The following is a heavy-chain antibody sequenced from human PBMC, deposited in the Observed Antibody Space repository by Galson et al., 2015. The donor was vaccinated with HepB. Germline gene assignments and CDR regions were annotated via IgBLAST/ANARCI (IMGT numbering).Heavy chain of an antibody. J-gene: IGHJ4*02. Sequence: QSGAEVKSPGESLKISCKVSGYSFTSHWIAWVHQVPGKGLEWMGTIYPGDSDSRYNPSFQGQVAISVDKSISTAYLQWSSLKASDTAMYYCARPMAASTGSEWAFDYWGQGTLVTVSS. D-gene: IGHD3-9*01. CDR3: ARPMAASTGSEWAFDY. CDR1: GYSFTSHW. V-gene: IGHV5-51*07. CDR2: IYPGDSDS.